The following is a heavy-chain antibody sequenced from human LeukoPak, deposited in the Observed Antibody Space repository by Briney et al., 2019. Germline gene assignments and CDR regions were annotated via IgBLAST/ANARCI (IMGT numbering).Heavy chain of an antibody. Sequence: SETLPLTCTVSGYSITSAYYWGWIRPPPGKGLEWIGSFFLKGSTYYNPSLKSRVTISVDKSKNQFSLRLSSVTAADTAVYYCARRPRERQVSRYFFDYWGQGTLVTVSS. V-gene: IGHV4-38-2*02. J-gene: IGHJ4*02. D-gene: IGHD5-24*01. CDR2: FFLKGST. CDR3: ARRPRERQVSRYFFDY. CDR1: GYSITSAYY.